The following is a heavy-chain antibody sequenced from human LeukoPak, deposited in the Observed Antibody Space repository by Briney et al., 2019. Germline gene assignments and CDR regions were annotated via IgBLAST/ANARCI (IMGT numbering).Heavy chain of an antibody. Sequence: ASVKVSCKASGYSFTDYYMHWVRQAPGQGLEWMGVINPNGGSTSYAQKFQGRVTMTSDMSTSTVYMELSSLRSEDTALYYCARDRLRSNWPPFDYWGQGTLVTVSS. CDR2: INPNGGST. CDR3: ARDRLRSNWPPFDY. CDR1: GYSFTDYY. J-gene: IGHJ4*02. D-gene: IGHD1-1*01. V-gene: IGHV1-46*01.